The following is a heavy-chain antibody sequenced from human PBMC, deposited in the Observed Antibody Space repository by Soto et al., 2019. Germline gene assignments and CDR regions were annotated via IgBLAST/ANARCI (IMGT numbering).Heavy chain of an antibody. CDR2: IKTDGSKP. D-gene: IGHD3-10*01. CDR1: GFTFNNFW. CDR3: ARDRIAGSGSCDN. V-gene: IGHV3-74*01. Sequence: EVQLVESGGGLVQPGGSLRLSCAASGFTFNNFWMHWVRQAPGKGLVWVSRIKTDGSKPNYADSVEGRFTISSDNAKNTLYLQMNSLRAEDTAVYYCARDRIAGSGSCDNWGQGTLVTVSS. J-gene: IGHJ4*02.